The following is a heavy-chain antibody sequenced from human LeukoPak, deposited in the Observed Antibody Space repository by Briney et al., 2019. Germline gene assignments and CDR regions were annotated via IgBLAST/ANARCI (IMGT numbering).Heavy chain of an antibody. CDR3: ATRGY. Sequence: DPSETLSLTCTVSGGSISSDYWQWIRQPPGKGLEWVGYIYNSGSNTYNPSLKRRVTISIDTSKNQFSLKLTSVTAADTAVYYCATRGYWGQGTLVTASS. J-gene: IGHJ4*02. CDR1: GGSISSDY. CDR2: IYNSGSN. D-gene: IGHD3-10*01. V-gene: IGHV4-59*08.